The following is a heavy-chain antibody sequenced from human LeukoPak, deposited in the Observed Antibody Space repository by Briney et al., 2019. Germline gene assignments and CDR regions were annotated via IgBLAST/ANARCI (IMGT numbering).Heavy chain of an antibody. CDR3: ASTKGVTIFGVVIMSFDY. CDR1: GGTFSSYA. J-gene: IGHJ4*02. D-gene: IGHD3-3*01. CDR2: IIPIFGTA. V-gene: IGHV1-69*01. Sequence: SVKVSCKASGGTFSSYAISWVRQAPGQGLEWMGGIIPIFGTANYAQKFQGRVTITADESTSTAYMELSSLRSEDTAVYYCASTKGVTIFGVVIMSFDYWGQGTLVSVSS.